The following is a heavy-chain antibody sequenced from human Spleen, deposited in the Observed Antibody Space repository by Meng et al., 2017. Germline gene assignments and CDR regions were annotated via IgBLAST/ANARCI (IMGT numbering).Heavy chain of an antibody. CDR3: ARGYGVTEGYYYYGLDV. Sequence: GESLKISCAGFGFTFRNFWMSWVRQAPGKGLEWVANITQDGSESYYVDSVKGRFTISRDNAENSVYLQMYGLRADDTAIYYCARGYGVTEGYYYYGLDVWGQETTVTVSS. D-gene: IGHD5-18*01. CDR2: ITQDGSES. V-gene: IGHV3-7*01. J-gene: IGHJ6*02. CDR1: GFTFRNFW.